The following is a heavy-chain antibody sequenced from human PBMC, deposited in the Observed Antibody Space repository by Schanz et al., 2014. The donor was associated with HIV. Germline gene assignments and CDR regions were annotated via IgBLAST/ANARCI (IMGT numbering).Heavy chain of an antibody. Sequence: QVQLVESGGGVVQPGRSPTLSCAASGFTFSSYGMHWVRQSPGKGLEWVAVLSYDGTNKYYADSVRGRFSISRDNSKNTLYLQMNSLTAEDTAVYYCANGPGPLQHSDYYSGMDVWGQGTTVTVSS. CDR2: LSYDGTNK. CDR3: ANGPGPLQHSDYYSGMDV. J-gene: IGHJ6*02. CDR1: GFTFSSYG. D-gene: IGHD7-27*01. V-gene: IGHV3-30*18.